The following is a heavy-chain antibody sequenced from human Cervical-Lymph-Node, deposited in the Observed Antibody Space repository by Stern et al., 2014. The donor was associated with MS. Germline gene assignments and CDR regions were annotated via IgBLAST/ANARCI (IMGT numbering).Heavy chain of an antibody. CDR3: ARDKMHAFDY. J-gene: IGHJ4*02. CDR1: GYTFTTYG. V-gene: IGHV1-18*01. D-gene: IGHD2-8*01. CDR2: ISADSGNP. Sequence: QLVQSGTEVKKPGASVLVSCKASGYTFTTYGITWVRQAPGQGLEWMGWISADSGNPKYAQRFQDRVPMTRDTTTGTAYMEVRSLRSEDTAVYYCARDKMHAFDYWGQGTQVTVPS.